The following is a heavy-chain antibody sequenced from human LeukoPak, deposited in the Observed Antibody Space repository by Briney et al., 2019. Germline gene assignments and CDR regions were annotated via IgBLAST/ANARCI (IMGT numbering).Heavy chain of an antibody. Sequence: PGGSLRLSCAASGFTFSSYAMSWVRQAPGKGLEWVSAISGSGGSKYYADSVKGRFTISRDNSKNTLYLQMNSLRAEDTAVYYCAKDHGSWYVSELYFDYWGQGTLVTVSS. CDR1: GFTFSSYA. CDR3: AKDHGSWYVSELYFDY. CDR2: ISGSGGSK. J-gene: IGHJ4*02. D-gene: IGHD6-13*01. V-gene: IGHV3-23*01.